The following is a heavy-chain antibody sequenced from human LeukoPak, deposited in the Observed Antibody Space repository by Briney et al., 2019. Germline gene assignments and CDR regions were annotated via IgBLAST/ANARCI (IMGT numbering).Heavy chain of an antibody. D-gene: IGHD4-17*01. V-gene: IGHV4-59*11. J-gene: IGHJ6*03. Sequence: SETLSLTCTVSGASMSTHYWSWLRQPPGKGLEWIGYLLDSWRTKDNPSLQSRVTISVDTSKNQFSLKLSSVTAADTAVYYCARVFGDYRFYYYYYYMDVWGKGTTVTVSS. CDR2: LLDSWRT. CDR3: ARVFGDYRFYYYYYYMDV. CDR1: GASMSTHY.